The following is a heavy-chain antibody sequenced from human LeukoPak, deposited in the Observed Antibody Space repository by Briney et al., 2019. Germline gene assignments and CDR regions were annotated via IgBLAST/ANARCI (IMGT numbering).Heavy chain of an antibody. D-gene: IGHD3-3*01. J-gene: IGHJ4*02. V-gene: IGHV4-61*02. CDR2: IYTSGST. CDR3: ARVKEWSIPYLDY. CDR1: GGSISSGSYY. Sequence: NPSQTLSLTCTVSGGSISSGSYYWSWIRQPAGKGLEWIGRIYTSGSTNYNPSLKSRVTISVDTSKNQFSLKLSSVTAADTAVYYCARVKEWSIPYLDYWGQGTLVTVSS.